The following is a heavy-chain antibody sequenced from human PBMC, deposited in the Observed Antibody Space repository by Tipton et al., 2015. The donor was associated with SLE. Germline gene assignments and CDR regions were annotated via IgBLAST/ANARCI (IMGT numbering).Heavy chain of an antibody. CDR1: GFSVSSNY. CDR2: ISSSSSYI. D-gene: IGHD1-7*01. V-gene: IGHV3-21*04. Sequence: FLRLSCAASGFSVSSNYMNWVRQAPGKGLEWVSYISSSSSYIYYADSVKGRFTISRDNARNSLYLQMNSLRPEDTAVYYCAKKMTGTFSHGLDAWGQGTTVTVTS. J-gene: IGHJ6*02. CDR3: AKKMTGTFSHGLDA.